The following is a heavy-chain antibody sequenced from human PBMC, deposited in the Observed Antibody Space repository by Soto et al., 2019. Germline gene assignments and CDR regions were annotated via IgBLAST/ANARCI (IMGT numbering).Heavy chain of an antibody. Sequence: SVKVSCKASGGTFSSYAISWVRQAPGQGLEWMGGIIPIFGTANYAQKFQGRVTITADKSTSTAYMELSSLRSEDTAVYYCARVGGSYARHYHYYGMEVWGQGTTVTVS. D-gene: IGHD1-26*01. CDR3: ARVGGSYARHYHYYGMEV. J-gene: IGHJ6*02. CDR2: IIPIFGTA. CDR1: GGTFSSYA. V-gene: IGHV1-69*06.